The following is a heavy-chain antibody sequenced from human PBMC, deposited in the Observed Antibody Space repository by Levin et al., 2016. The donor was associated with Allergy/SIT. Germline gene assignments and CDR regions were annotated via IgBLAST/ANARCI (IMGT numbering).Heavy chain of an antibody. J-gene: IGHJ4*02. D-gene: IGHD6-19*01. CDR3: AKASVAHTRSDFDY. V-gene: IGHV3-23*01. Sequence: WIRQPPGKGLEWVSTISAGGSGTFYADSVQGRFTISRDNSKNTLYLQMNSLRAEDTAVYYCAKASVAHTRSDFDYWGQGTLVTVSS. CDR2: ISAGGSGT.